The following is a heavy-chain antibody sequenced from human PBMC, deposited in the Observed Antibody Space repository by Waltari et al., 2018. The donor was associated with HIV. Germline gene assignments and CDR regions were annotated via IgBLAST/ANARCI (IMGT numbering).Heavy chain of an antibody. J-gene: IGHJ4*02. V-gene: IGHV3-7*03. CDR2: ISKDSNKK. D-gene: IGHD2-21*01. CDR1: GFPFASFS. Sequence: EVQLVESGGGLVQPGGSRRLSCVTPGFPFASFSMIWVRQAPGKRLEWVANISKDSNKKNYVDSVRGRFIISRDNAGDSLFLDMTDLRGEDTGLYYCAREVSGSPYFFNYWGQGAMLIVSS. CDR3: AREVSGSPYFFNY.